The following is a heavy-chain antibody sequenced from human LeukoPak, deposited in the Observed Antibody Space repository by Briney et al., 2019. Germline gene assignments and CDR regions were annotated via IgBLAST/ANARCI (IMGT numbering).Heavy chain of an antibody. V-gene: IGHV3-30*04. D-gene: IGHD7-27*01. CDR3: ARDPAWGAIDY. CDR2: IANDGRFT. CDR1: GFTFSSHP. J-gene: IGHJ4*02. Sequence: GRSLRLSCAASGFTFSSHPMNWVRQAPGKGLEWVAVIANDGRFTHYADSVKGRFTVSRDNAQNSVYLQMNSLRVEDTGVYYCARDPAWGAIDYWGQGTLVTVSS.